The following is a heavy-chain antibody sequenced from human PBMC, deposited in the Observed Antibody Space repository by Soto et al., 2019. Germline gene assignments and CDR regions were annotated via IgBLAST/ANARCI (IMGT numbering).Heavy chain of an antibody. CDR1: GYRFTSYW. J-gene: IGHJ4*01. V-gene: IGHV5-51*01. CDR3: LLLPVGRRPPYYFDY. CDR2: IYPGDSDT. Sequence: AGQDLKIPRKGSGYRFTSYWIVGVRQMPGKGLEWMGIIYPGDSDTRYSPSFQGQVTISADKSISTAYLQWSSLKASDTAMYYCLLLPVGRRPPYYFDYCVTVTLVTV. D-gene: IGHD2-15*01.